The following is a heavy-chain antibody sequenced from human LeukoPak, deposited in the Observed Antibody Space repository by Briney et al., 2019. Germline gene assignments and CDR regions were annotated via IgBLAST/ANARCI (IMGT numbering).Heavy chain of an antibody. CDR1: GGSISSYY. V-gene: IGHV4-59*01. D-gene: IGHD1-20*01. J-gene: IGHJ4*02. CDR3: ARGGGITGIGVFDY. Sequence: PSETLSLTCTVSGGSISSYYWSWIRQPPGKGPEWIGYIYYSGSTNYNPSLKSRVTITVDTSKNQFSLKLSSVTAADTAVYYCARGGGITGIGVFDYWGQGTLVTVSS. CDR2: IYYSGST.